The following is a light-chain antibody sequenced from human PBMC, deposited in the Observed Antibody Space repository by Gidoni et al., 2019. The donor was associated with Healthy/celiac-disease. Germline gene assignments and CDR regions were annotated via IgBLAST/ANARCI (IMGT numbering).Light chain of an antibody. CDR3: SSYTSSSHVV. Sequence: QSALTQPAPAAGSPGQSITISCTGTSSDVGGYNYVPWYQQHPGKAPKLMIYEVSNRPSGVSNRFSGSKSGNTASLTISGLQAEDEADYYCSSYTSSSHVVFGGGTKLTVL. CDR2: EVS. CDR1: SSDVGGYNY. J-gene: IGLJ2*01. V-gene: IGLV2-14*01.